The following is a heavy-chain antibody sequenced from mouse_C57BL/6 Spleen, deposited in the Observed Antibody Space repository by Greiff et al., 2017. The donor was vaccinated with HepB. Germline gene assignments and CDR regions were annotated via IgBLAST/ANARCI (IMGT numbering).Heavy chain of an antibody. Sequence: VQLQQSGAELARPGASVKMSCKASGYTFTSYTMHWVKQRPGQGLEWIGYINPSSGYTKYNQKFKDKATLTADKYSSTAYMQLSSLTSEDSAVYYCAIIYDGYPYYAMDYWGQGTSVTVSS. CDR3: AIIYDGYPYYAMDY. CDR1: GYTFTSYT. CDR2: INPSSGYT. D-gene: IGHD2-3*01. J-gene: IGHJ4*01. V-gene: IGHV1-4*01.